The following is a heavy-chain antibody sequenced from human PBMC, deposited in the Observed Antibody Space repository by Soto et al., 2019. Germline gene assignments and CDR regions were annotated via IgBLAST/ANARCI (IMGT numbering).Heavy chain of an antibody. CDR3: ARDPPHGGTSSWDADS. Sequence: GGSLRPSCAASGFIFSTNSMNWVRQVPGKGLQWLSSISSSGSFKSYGDSVKGRFTISRDNAKNSLFLQMNNLRADDTGLYFCARDPPHGGTSSWDADSWGQGTLVTVSS. CDR2: ISSSGSFK. J-gene: IGHJ4*02. CDR1: GFIFSTNS. V-gene: IGHV3-21*01. D-gene: IGHD2-15*01.